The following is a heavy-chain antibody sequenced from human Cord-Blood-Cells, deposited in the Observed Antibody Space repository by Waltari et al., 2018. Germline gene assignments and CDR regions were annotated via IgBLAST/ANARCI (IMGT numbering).Heavy chain of an antibody. D-gene: IGHD6-19*01. V-gene: IGHV4-34*01. CDR1: GGSFSGYY. CDR3: ARGRSGWYFRWFDP. Sequence: QVQLQKWGAGLLKPSETLSLTCAVYGGSFSGYYWSWIRQPPGKGLEWIGEINHSGSTNYNPSLKSRVTISVDTSKNQFSLKLSSVTAADTAVYYCARGRSGWYFRWFDPWGQGTLVTVSS. J-gene: IGHJ5*02. CDR2: INHSGST.